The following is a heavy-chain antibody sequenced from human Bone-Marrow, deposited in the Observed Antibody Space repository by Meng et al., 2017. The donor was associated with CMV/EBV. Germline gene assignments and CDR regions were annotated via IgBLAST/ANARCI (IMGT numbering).Heavy chain of an antibody. CDR1: GFTFDDYG. CDR2: IKEDGSEK. Sequence: GESLKISCAASGFTFDDYGMSWVRQAPGKGLEWVANIKEDGSEKYYVDSVKGRFTISRDNAKNSLYLQMNSLRAEDTAVYYCARTLAALGPYGMDVWGQGTTVTVSS. V-gene: IGHV3-7*01. CDR3: ARTLAALGPYGMDV. D-gene: IGHD6-13*01. J-gene: IGHJ6*02.